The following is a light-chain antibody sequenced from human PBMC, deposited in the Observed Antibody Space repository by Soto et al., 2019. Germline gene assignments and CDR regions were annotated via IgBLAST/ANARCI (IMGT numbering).Light chain of an antibody. J-gene: IGKJ1*01. CDR1: QSVSSNF. Sequence: EIVLTQSPGTLSLSPVERTTLSGRASQSVSSNFLDWYQQKPGQAPRLLIYGASSRATGIPDRFSGSGSGTDFTLTISRLEPEDFAVYYCQQYETSPRTFGQGTKVDIK. CDR3: QQYETSPRT. CDR2: GAS. V-gene: IGKV3-20*01.